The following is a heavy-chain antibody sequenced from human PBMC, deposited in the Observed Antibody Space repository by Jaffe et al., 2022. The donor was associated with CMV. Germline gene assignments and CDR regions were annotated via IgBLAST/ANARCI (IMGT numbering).Heavy chain of an antibody. D-gene: IGHD3-16*01. J-gene: IGHJ6*02. CDR3: ARALGEQSDNYYFYGLDV. Sequence: EVQLVESGGGLIQPGGSLRLSCAASGLIVSGNYMNWVRQAPGKGLEWLSVIYNGGSTFYADSVKGRFTISRDSSKNMLFLQMNSLRGEDTAVYYCARALGEQSDNYYFYGLDVWGQGTTVTVSS. CDR1: GLIVSGNY. CDR2: IYNGGST. V-gene: IGHV3-53*01.